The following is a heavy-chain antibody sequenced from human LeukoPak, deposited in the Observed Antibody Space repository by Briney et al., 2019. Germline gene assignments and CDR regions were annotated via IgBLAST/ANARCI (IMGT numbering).Heavy chain of an antibody. CDR2: ISGSGGST. V-gene: IGHV3-23*01. Sequence: GGSLRLSCAASGFTFSSYAMSRVRQAPGKGLEWVSAISGSGGSTYYADSVKGRFTISRDNSKNTLYLQMNSLRAEDTAVYYCAFTNYYDSSGYYAPRLDYWGQGTLVTVSS. J-gene: IGHJ4*02. CDR3: AFTNYYDSSGYYAPRLDY. D-gene: IGHD3-22*01. CDR1: GFTFSSYA.